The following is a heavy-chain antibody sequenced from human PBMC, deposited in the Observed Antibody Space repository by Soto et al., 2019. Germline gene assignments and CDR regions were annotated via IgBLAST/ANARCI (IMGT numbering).Heavy chain of an antibody. D-gene: IGHD3-10*01. CDR2: IYWDDDQ. J-gene: IGHJ4*02. CDR3: AHKRDVSRGFKY. Sequence: QITLKESGPTLVKPTQTLTRTCTFSGFSLSINGVAVGWIRQPPGQALEWLALIYWDDDQRYNPSLKNRLTITKDTSRNQVVLTMTNMDPVVTATYYCAHKRDVSRGFKYWGQGTLVTVSS. V-gene: IGHV2-5*02. CDR1: GFSLSINGVA.